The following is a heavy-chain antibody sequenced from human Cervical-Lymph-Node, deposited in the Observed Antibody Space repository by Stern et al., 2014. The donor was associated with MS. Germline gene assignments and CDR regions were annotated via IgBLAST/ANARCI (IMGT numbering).Heavy chain of an antibody. CDR2: IYHNGNT. CDR1: GGTIGRYH. CDR3: TRDGRSSLSEYFQT. V-gene: IGHV4-59*01. D-gene: IGHD6-6*01. Sequence: QVQLVESGPGLVKPSGTLSLTCTVSGGTIGRYHRSWVRSPPGNTLAWSGYIYHNGNTNYNPSLKSRVSMSVDASKNQFSLNLTSVTAADTAVYYCTRDGRSSLSEYFQTWGQGSLVTVSS. J-gene: IGHJ1*01.